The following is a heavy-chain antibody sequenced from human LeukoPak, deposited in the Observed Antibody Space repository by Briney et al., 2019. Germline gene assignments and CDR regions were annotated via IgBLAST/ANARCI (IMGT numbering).Heavy chain of an antibody. CDR3: ARGRVAVRSDAFDI. D-gene: IGHD6-19*01. J-gene: IGHJ3*02. CDR2: ISSSGSTI. V-gene: IGHV3-11*04. CDR1: GFTFSDYY. Sequence: GGSLRLSCAASGFTFSDYYMSWIRQAPGEGLEWVSYISSSGSTIYYAGSVKGRFTISRDNAKNSLYLQMNSRRAEDTAVYYCARGRVAVRSDAFDIWGQGTMVTVSS.